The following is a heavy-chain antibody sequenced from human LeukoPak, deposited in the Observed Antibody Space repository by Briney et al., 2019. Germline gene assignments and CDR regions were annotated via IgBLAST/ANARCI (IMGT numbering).Heavy chain of an antibody. J-gene: IGHJ4*02. V-gene: IGHV4-38-2*01. CDR2: IYYSGST. Sequence: SETLSLTCAVSGYSISSGYYWGWIRQPPGKGLEWIGSIYYSGSTYYNPSLKSRVTISVDTSKNQFSLKLSSVTAADTAVYYCARHNWGSVFDYWGQGTLVTVSS. CDR3: ARHNWGSVFDY. CDR1: GYSISSGYY. D-gene: IGHD7-27*01.